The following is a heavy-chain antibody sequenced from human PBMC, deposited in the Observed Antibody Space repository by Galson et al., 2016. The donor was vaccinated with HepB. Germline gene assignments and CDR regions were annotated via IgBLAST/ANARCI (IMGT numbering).Heavy chain of an antibody. J-gene: IGHJ4*02. CDR2: ITSAGDKQ. D-gene: IGHD1-26*01. V-gene: IGHV3-30*04. Sequence: SLRLFCAASGFSFNTYSMHWVRQAPGKGLEWVAAITSAGDKQYYTDSVRGRFTISRDNSNNMMYLQMNSLRPEDTSVYYCARDAMGRGSGSYSAFDYWGQGTLVAVSS. CDR3: ARDAMGRGSGSYSAFDY. CDR1: GFSFNTYS.